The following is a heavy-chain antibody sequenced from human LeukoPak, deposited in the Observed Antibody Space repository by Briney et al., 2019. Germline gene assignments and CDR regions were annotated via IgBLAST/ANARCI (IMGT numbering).Heavy chain of an antibody. J-gene: IGHJ3*02. CDR3: ARDRRDYDILTGYYSLNAFDI. Sequence: GGSLRLSCAASGFTFSSYWMYWVRQAPGKGLMWVSHIKSDGITTNYADSVKGRFAISRDNSKNTLYLQMNSLRAEDTAVYYCARDRRDYDILTGYYSLNAFDIWGQGTMVTVSS. D-gene: IGHD3-9*01. CDR2: IKSDGITT. V-gene: IGHV3-74*01. CDR1: GFTFSSYW.